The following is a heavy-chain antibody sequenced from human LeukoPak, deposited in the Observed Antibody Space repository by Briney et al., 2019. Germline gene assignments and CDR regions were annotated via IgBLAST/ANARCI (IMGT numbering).Heavy chain of an antibody. CDR3: AREAPGTAGTDY. CDR2: IWYDGSNK. CDR1: GFTFSSYG. V-gene: IGHV3-33*01. Sequence: GGSLRLSCAASGFTFSSYGMHWVRQAPGKGLEWVAVIWYDGSNKYYADSVKGRFTISRDNSKNTLYLQMNSLRAEDTAVYYCAREAPGTAGTDYWGQGTLVTVSS. J-gene: IGHJ4*02. D-gene: IGHD6-13*01.